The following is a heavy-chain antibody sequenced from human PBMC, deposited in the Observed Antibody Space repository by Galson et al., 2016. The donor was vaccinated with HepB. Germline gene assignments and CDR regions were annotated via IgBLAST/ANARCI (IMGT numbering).Heavy chain of an antibody. CDR2: INTTAGST. V-gene: IGHV1-46*01. D-gene: IGHD3-22*01. Sequence: SVKVSCKASGYAFTKFYIHWVRQAPGQGLEWMGIINTTAGSTTYEQKFQGRVSMTRGTSTSTVYMELNSLTSEDTAVYFCARSYYSKYFDYWGQGTLVTVSS. CDR3: ARSYYSKYFDY. J-gene: IGHJ4*02. CDR1: GYAFTKFY.